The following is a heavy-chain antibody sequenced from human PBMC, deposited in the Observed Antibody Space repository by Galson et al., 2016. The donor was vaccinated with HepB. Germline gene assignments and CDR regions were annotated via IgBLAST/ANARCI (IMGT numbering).Heavy chain of an antibody. D-gene: IGHD3-10*01. CDR3: ARDGRVRGVLDYYYGMDV. Sequence: SCKAFGGTFSSYVISWVRQAPGQGLEWMGGIIPIFGTAEYAQKFQGRVTITADKSTSTAYMELSSLRSEDTAVYYCARDGRVRGVLDYYYGMDVWGQGTTVTVTS. J-gene: IGHJ6*02. CDR2: IIPIFGTA. V-gene: IGHV1-69*06. CDR1: GGTFSSYV.